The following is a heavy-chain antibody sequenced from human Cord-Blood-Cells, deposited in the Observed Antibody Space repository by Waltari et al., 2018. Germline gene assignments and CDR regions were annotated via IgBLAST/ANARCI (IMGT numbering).Heavy chain of an antibody. CDR1: GFTFSSYA. Sequence: QVQLVESGGGVVQPGRSLRLSCAASGFTFSSYAMHWVRQAPGKGLEWVVGIAYDGSNKYYADSVKGRFTISRDNSKNTLYLQMNSLRAEDTAVYYCARGNWDDAFDIWGQGTMVTVSS. J-gene: IGHJ3*02. CDR2: IAYDGSNK. V-gene: IGHV3-30-3*01. CDR3: ARGNWDDAFDI. D-gene: IGHD7-27*01.